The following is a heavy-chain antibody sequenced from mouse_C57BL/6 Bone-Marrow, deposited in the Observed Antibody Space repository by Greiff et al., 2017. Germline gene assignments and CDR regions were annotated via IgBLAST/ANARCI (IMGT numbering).Heavy chain of an antibody. J-gene: IGHJ3*01. Sequence: EVKLVESGPELVKPGASVKMSCKASGYTFTDYNMHWVKQSHGKSLEWIGYINPNNGGTSYNQKFKGKATLTVNKSSSTAYMELRSLTSEDSAVXNCAPVYYSNSWFAYWGQGTLVTVSA. CDR3: APVYYSNSWFAY. CDR2: INPNNGGT. V-gene: IGHV1-22*01. CDR1: GYTFTDYN. D-gene: IGHD2-5*01.